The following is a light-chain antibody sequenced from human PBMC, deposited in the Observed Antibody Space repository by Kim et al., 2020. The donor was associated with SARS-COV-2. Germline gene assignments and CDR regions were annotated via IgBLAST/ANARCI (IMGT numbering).Light chain of an antibody. Sequence: RQPAKLPGTGNSNNVGYQGAAWLQHHQGHPPKLLSYRNNNRPSGISERFSASRSGNTASLTITGLQPEDEADYYCSAWDSSLYAHVFGPGTKVTVL. CDR1: SNNVGYQG. CDR2: RNN. V-gene: IGLV10-54*01. CDR3: SAWDSSLYAHV. J-gene: IGLJ1*01.